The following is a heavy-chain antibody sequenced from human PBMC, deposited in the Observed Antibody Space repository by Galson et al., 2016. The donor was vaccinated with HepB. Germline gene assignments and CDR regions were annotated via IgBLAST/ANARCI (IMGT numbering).Heavy chain of an antibody. J-gene: IGHJ4*02. CDR2: IIGSGVST. D-gene: IGHD1-1*01. CDR1: GFSFNSYA. CDR3: AKNLADDNLFDH. V-gene: IGHV3-23*01. Sequence: SLRLSCAASGFSFNSYAMSWVRHTPGKGLEWVAGIIGSGVSTDYADSVKGRFTISRDNSQNTVSLQMNSLRAEDTGVYYCAKNLADDNLFDHWGQGTLVTVSS.